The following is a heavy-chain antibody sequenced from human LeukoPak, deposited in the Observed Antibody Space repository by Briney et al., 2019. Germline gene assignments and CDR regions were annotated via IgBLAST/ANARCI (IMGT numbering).Heavy chain of an antibody. V-gene: IGHV4-34*01. J-gene: IGHJ4*02. D-gene: IGHD3-22*01. CDR3: AREAPRDVYYDSREFDY. CDR1: GGSFSGYY. Sequence: PSETLSLTCAVYGGSFSGYYWSWIRQPPGKGLEWIGEINHSGSTNYNPSLKSRVTISVDTSKNQFSLKLSSVTAADTAVYYCAREAPRDVYYDSREFDYWGQGTLVTVSS. CDR2: INHSGST.